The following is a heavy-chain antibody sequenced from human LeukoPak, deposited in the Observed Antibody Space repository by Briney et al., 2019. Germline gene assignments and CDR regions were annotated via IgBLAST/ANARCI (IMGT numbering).Heavy chain of an antibody. CDR1: GYSISSGYY. CDR2: INDSGST. D-gene: IGHD2-8*01. V-gene: IGHV4-38-2*02. CDR3: ARVNLLGYCTDDVCPGGGVPFDY. J-gene: IGHJ4*02. Sequence: KPSETLSLTCTVSGYSISSGYYWGWIRQPPGKGLEWIGEINDSGSTSYNPSLKSRVTISVDMSKNQFSVKLRSVTAADTAVYYCARVNLLGYCTDDVCPGGGVPFDYWGQGTLVTVSS.